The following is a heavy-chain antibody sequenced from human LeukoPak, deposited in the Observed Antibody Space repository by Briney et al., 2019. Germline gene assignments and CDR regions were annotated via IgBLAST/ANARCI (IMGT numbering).Heavy chain of an antibody. D-gene: IGHD2-15*01. V-gene: IGHV4-39*01. CDR3: ARLFCSSSGGYCYSGDI. J-gene: IGHJ3*02. CDR2: MFYRGST. CDR1: GASLSSSNYY. Sequence: SEPLSLTCTVSGASLSSSNYYWGWIRQPPGKGLEWIGSMFYRGSTYYNLSLKSRVTISVDTSKNQFSLKLSSVTAADTAVYYCARLFCSSSGGYCYSGDIWGQGTMVTVST.